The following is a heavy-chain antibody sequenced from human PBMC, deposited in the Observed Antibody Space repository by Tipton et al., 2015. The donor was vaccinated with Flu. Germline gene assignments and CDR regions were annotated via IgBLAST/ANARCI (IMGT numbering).Heavy chain of an antibody. V-gene: IGHV4-4*07. Sequence: TLSPTCTVSGGSLSGYYWSWIRQPAGKGLEWIGRIYTGGSSYYNPSLKSRVTMSVDTSKNQFSLKLDSMTAADTAVYFCARDGYSGYDFGYYFDSWGQGTLVTVST. J-gene: IGHJ4*02. CDR2: IYTGGSS. D-gene: IGHD5-12*01. CDR3: ARDGYSGYDFGYYFDS. CDR1: GGSLSGYY.